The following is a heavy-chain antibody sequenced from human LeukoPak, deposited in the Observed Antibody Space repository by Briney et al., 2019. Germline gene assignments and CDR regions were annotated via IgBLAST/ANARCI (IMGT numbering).Heavy chain of an antibody. CDR1: GGSISSYY. Sequence: SETLSLTCTVSGGSISSYYWSWIRQPPGKGLEWIGYIYYSGSTNYNPSLKSRVTISVDTSKNQFSLKLSSVTAVDTAVYYCARVGNYYGSGYFDYWGQGTLVTVSS. CDR2: IYYSGST. V-gene: IGHV4-59*01. CDR3: ARVGNYYGSGYFDY. D-gene: IGHD3-10*01. J-gene: IGHJ4*02.